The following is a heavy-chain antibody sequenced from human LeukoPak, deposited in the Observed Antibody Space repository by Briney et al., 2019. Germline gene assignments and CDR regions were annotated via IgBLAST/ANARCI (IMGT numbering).Heavy chain of an antibody. CDR2: ITSSSVTM. Sequence: GGSLRLSCAASGFTFSTYSMNWVRQAPGKGLEWVSYITSSSVTMFYADSVKGRFTISRDNAENSMYLQMNNLRAEDTAVYYCARLDIRAIDFGNPEFHPWGQGTLVTVSS. J-gene: IGHJ5*02. CDR1: GFTFSTYS. CDR3: ARLDIRAIDFGNPEFHP. V-gene: IGHV3-48*01. D-gene: IGHD4-17*01.